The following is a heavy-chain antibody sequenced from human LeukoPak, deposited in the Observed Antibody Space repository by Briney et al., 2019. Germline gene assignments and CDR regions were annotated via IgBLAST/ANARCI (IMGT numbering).Heavy chain of an antibody. CDR3: ARELDEEMATTPYGMDV. Sequence: GGSLRLSCAASGFTFSSYAMHWVRQAPGKGLEWVAVISYDGSNKYYADSVKGRFTISRDNSKNTLYLQMNSLRAEDTAVYYCARELDEEMATTPYGMDVWGQGTTVTVPS. CDR2: ISYDGSNK. CDR1: GFTFSSYA. V-gene: IGHV3-30-3*01. D-gene: IGHD5-24*01. J-gene: IGHJ6*02.